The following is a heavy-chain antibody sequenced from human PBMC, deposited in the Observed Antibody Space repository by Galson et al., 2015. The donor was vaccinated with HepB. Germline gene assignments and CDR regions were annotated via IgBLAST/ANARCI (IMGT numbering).Heavy chain of an antibody. Sequence: SLRLSCAASGFTFGDYTMSWFRQAPGKGLEWVGFIRSNTYGGAAEYAASVKGRFTISRDDFKSIAYLQMNSLKTDDTAVYFCARDVLRGPIPRAFDIWGQGTTVTVSS. J-gene: IGHJ3*02. CDR1: GFTFGDYT. D-gene: IGHD3-10*01. CDR3: ARDVLRGPIPRAFDI. CDR2: IRSNTYGGAA. V-gene: IGHV3-49*03.